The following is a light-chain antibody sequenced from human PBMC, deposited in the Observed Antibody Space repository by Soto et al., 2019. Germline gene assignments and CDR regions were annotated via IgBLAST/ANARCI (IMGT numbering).Light chain of an antibody. J-gene: IGLJ3*02. CDR2: EVG. V-gene: IGLV2-14*01. CDR1: SSDVGGYNY. Sequence: QSALTQPASVSGSPGQSITISCTGTSSDVGGYNYVSWYQQHPGKAPKLMIYEVGNRPSGVSNRFSGSKSGNTASLTISGLQAEDEADYYCSSYTGSSTWVFGGGTKLTVL. CDR3: SSYTGSSTWV.